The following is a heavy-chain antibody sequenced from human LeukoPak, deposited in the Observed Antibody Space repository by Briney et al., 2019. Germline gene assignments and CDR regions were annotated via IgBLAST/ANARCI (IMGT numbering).Heavy chain of an antibody. V-gene: IGHV3-48*01. J-gene: IGHJ1*01. Sequence: TGGSLRLSCAASGFTFSSYSMNWVRQAPGKGLEWVSYISSSSSTIYYADSVKGRFTISRDNAKNSLYLQMNSLRAEDTAVYYCARGPYGSSWYHRSAAEYFQHWGQGTLVTVSS. CDR3: ARGPYGSSWYHRSAAEYFQH. CDR1: GFTFSSYS. CDR2: ISSSSSTI. D-gene: IGHD6-13*01.